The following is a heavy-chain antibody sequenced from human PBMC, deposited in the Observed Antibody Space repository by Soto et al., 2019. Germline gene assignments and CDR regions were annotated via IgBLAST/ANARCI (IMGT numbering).Heavy chain of an antibody. CDR3: ARSYYDGSGWHFDY. CDR1: GFTFSSYA. D-gene: IGHD3-22*01. Sequence: QVQLVESGGGVVQPGRSLRLSCAASGFTFSSYAMHWVRQAPGKGLEWVAVISYDGSNKYYADSVKGRFTISRDNSKNTLYLQVNSLRAEDTAVYYCARSYYDGSGWHFDYWGQGTLVTVSS. V-gene: IGHV3-30-3*01. J-gene: IGHJ4*02. CDR2: ISYDGSNK.